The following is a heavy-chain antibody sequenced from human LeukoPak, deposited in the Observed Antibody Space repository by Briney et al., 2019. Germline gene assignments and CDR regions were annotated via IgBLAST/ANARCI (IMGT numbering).Heavy chain of an antibody. J-gene: IGHJ3*02. CDR1: GYTSSNYC. V-gene: IGHV1-46*01. D-gene: IGHD3-9*01. CDR2: TYSIP. CDR3: AKDPRNILTGDFDDFDI. Sequence: GASMKLSCKASGYTSSNYCIHWLRQAPGQGFEWMGITYSIPIYAPTFEGRVTMTSDMSTSTFYMDLSTLRSEDTAVYFCAKDPRNILTGDFDDFDIWGQGTVVIVSS.